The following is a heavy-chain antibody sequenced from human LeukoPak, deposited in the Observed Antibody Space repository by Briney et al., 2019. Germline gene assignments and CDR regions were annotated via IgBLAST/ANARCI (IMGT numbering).Heavy chain of an antibody. CDR1: GFTFSPYW. Sequence: GGSLRLSCAASGFTFSPYWMQWVRHAPAKGLVWVSRLNSDGSDTSYADSVKGRFTIPRDNAKNTLYLQVNSLRVEDTAVYYCAQGGSPGAFDYWGQGTLVTVSS. V-gene: IGHV3-74*01. D-gene: IGHD1-26*01. J-gene: IGHJ4*02. CDR3: AQGGSPGAFDY. CDR2: LNSDGSDT.